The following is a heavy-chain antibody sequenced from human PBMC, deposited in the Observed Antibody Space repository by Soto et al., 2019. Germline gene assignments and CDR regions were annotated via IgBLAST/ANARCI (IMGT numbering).Heavy chain of an antibody. V-gene: IGHV4-4*02. J-gene: IGHJ6*02. CDR3: ARVSGSYYYGMDV. CDR2: IYHSGST. D-gene: IGHD1-26*01. Sequence: QVQLQESGPGLVKPSGTLSLTCAVSGGSISSSNWWSWVRQPPGKGLEWIGEIYHSGSTNYNPSLKSRVTISVDESKNQFSLKLGSVIAADTAVYYCARVSGSYYYGMDVWGQGTTVTVSS. CDR1: GGSISSSNW.